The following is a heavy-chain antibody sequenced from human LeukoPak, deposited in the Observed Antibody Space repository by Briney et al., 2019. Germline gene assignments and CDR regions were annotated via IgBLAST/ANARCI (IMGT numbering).Heavy chain of an antibody. D-gene: IGHD6-13*01. J-gene: IGHJ4*02. V-gene: IGHV4-34*01. CDR1: GGSSSGYY. CDR2: INHSGST. Sequence: SETLSLTCAVSGGSSSGYYWSWIRQPPGKGLEWIGEINHSGSTTYNASLKSRVTISVDTSKNQFSLKLSSVTAADTAAYYCASGRAAAGASGADYWGQGTLVTVSS. CDR3: ASGRAAAGASGADY.